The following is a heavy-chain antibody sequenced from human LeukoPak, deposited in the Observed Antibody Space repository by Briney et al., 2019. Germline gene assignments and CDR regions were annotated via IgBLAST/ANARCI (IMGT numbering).Heavy chain of an antibody. D-gene: IGHD6-6*01. CDR2: INHSGST. V-gene: IGHV4-39*07. J-gene: IGHJ4*02. CDR3: ARGRRSIAGRRAKDY. Sequence: SETLSLTCTVSGGSISSSSYYRGWIRQPPGKGLEWIGEINHSGSTNYNPSLKSRVTISVDTSKNQFSLKLSSVTAADTAVYYCARGRRSIAGRRAKDYWGQGTLVTVSS. CDR1: GGSISSSSYY.